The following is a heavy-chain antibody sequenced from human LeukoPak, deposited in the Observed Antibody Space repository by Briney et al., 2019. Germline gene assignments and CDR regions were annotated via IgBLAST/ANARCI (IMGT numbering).Heavy chain of an antibody. CDR2: INPSGGST. CDR1: GYTFTSYY. D-gene: IGHD1-26*01. CDR3: ARDRTWELPLFYMDV. Sequence: ASVKVSCKASGYTFTSYYMHWVRQAPGQGLEWMGIINPSGGSTSYAQKFQSRVTMTRDTSTSTVYMELSSLRSEDTAVYYCARDRTWELPLFYMDVWGKGTTVTVSS. V-gene: IGHV1-46*01. J-gene: IGHJ6*03.